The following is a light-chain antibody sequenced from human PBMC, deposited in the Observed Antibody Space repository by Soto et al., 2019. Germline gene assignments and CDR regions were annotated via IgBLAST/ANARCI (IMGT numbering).Light chain of an antibody. J-gene: IGKJ1*01. CDR3: QQYNNWPRT. V-gene: IGKV3-15*01. CDR2: GAS. CDR1: QSVSSD. Sequence: EIVMTQSPAPLSVSPGERATLSCRASQSVSSDLAWYHQKPGQAPRLLIYGASTRATGIPARFSGSGSGTEFTLSISSLQSEDFAVYYCQQYNNWPRTFGQGTKVDIK.